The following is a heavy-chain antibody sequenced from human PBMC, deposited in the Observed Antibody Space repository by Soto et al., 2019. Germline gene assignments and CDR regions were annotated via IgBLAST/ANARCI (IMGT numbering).Heavy chain of an antibody. Sequence: QVQLQESGPGLVKPSETLSLTCTVSGGSISSYYWSWIRQPPGKGLEWIGYIYYSGSTNYNPSLKSRVTISVDTSKNQFSLKLSSVTAADTAVYYCARGRAVEQWLVRKAFDYWGQGTLVTVSS. CDR1: GGSISSYY. J-gene: IGHJ4*02. V-gene: IGHV4-59*01. CDR2: IYYSGST. D-gene: IGHD6-19*01. CDR3: ARGRAVEQWLVRKAFDY.